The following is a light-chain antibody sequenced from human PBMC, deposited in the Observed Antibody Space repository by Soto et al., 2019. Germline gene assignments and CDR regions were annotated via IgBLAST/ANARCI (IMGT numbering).Light chain of an antibody. V-gene: IGKV3-15*01. CDR2: AAS. Sequence: IGMTQSPATLSVSPGERVTLSCRASLSVGTNLAWYQQKPGQAPRLLISAASTRATGIPARFSGSGSGTEFTLTISSLQSEDFAVYYCQQYNNWPPVYTFGQGTKLEIK. J-gene: IGKJ2*01. CDR3: QQYNNWPPVYT. CDR1: LSVGTN.